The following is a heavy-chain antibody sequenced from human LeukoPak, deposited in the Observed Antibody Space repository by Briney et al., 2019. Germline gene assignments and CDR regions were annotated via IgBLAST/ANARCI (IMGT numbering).Heavy chain of an antibody. CDR2: IDPSDSYT. CDR3: ARHEDVVVAANDY. J-gene: IGHJ4*02. Sequence: GESLKISCKGSGYSFTTYWISWARQMPGKGLEWTGRIDPSDSYTNYSPSFRGHVTISADKSISTAYLQWSSLKASDTAMYYCARHEDVVVAANDYWGQGTLVTVSS. V-gene: IGHV5-10-1*01. D-gene: IGHD2-15*01. CDR1: GYSFTTYW.